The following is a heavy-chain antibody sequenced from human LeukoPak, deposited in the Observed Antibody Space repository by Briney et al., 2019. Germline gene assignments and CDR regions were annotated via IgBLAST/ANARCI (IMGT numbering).Heavy chain of an antibody. CDR2: IYYSGST. CDR1: GGSISSYY. J-gene: IGHJ4*02. CDR3: ARHSWGSSGYYSY. D-gene: IGHD3-22*01. Sequence: SQTLSLTCTVSGGSISSYYWSWIRQPPGKGLEWIGYIYYSGSTNYNPSLKSRVTISVDTSKNQFSLKLSSVTAADTAVYYCARHSWGSSGYYSYWGQGTLVTVSS. V-gene: IGHV4-59*08.